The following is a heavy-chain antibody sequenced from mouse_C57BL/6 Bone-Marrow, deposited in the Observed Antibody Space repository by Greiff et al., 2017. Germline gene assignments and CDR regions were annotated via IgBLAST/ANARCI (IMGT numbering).Heavy chain of an antibody. CDR3: TPSITTVVASDY. Sequence: EVHLVESGAELVRPGASVKLSCTASGFNIKDDYMHWVKQRPEQGLEWIGWIDPENGDTEYASKFQGKATITADTSSNTAYLQLSSLTSEDTAVYYCTPSITTVVASDYWGQGTTLTVSS. J-gene: IGHJ2*01. D-gene: IGHD1-1*01. CDR1: GFNIKDDY. V-gene: IGHV14-4*01. CDR2: IDPENGDT.